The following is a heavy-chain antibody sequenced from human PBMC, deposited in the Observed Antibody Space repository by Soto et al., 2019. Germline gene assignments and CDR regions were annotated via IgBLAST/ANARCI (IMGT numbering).Heavy chain of an antibody. Sequence: QITLKESGPTLVKPTQTLTLTCTFSGFSLSTSGVGVGWIRQPPGKALEWLALIYWDDDKRYSPSLKSRLTIAKDTTKNQVGLTMTIMDPVDTATYYCAHSHGEPLRHYYYYYGMDVWGQGTTVTVSS. CDR2: IYWDDDK. V-gene: IGHV2-5*02. CDR1: GFSLSTSGVG. J-gene: IGHJ6*02. CDR3: AHSHGEPLRHYYYYYGMDV. D-gene: IGHD4-17*01.